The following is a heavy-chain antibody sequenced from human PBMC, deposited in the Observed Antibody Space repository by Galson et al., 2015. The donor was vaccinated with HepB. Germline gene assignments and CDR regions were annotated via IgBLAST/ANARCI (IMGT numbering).Heavy chain of an antibody. CDR1: GFTFGDYA. D-gene: IGHD6-13*01. CDR3: TRDHPMRGHWRRAAAGTYGMDV. V-gene: IGHV3-49*03. J-gene: IGHJ6*02. Sequence: SLRLSCAASGFTFGDYAMSWFRQAPGKGLEWVGFIRSKAYGGTTEYAASVKGRFTISRDDSKSIAYLQMNSLKTEDTAVYYCTRDHPMRGHWRRAAAGTYGMDVWGQGTTVTVSS. CDR2: IRSKAYGGTT.